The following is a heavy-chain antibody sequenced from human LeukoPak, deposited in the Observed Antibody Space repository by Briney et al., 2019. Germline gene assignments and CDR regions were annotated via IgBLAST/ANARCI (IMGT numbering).Heavy chain of an antibody. CDR2: VKSKSDGGTI. D-gene: IGHD6-19*01. V-gene: IGHV3-15*01. CDR3: TTDRGIAVRPLFDY. Sequence: GGPLRLSCAASGFTFSSYEMNWVRQAPGKGLEWVGRVKSKSDGGTIDYGAPVKGRFTISRDDSKNMLYLQMNSLQTEDTAVYYCTTDRGIAVRPLFDYWGQGTLVTVSS. CDR1: GFTFSSYE. J-gene: IGHJ4*02.